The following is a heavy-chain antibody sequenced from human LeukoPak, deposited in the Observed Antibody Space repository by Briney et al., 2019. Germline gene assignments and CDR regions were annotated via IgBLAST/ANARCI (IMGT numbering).Heavy chain of an antibody. CDR2: ISSSGSII. J-gene: IGHJ3*01. D-gene: IGHD3-22*01. CDR3: ARGGVGAANSGSNAFDV. Sequence: GGSLRLSCAASGFTFSDYYMSWIRQAPGKGLEWVSYISSSGSIIYYADSVRGRFTISRDSSMNTVYLQMNSLRVEDTTLYYCARGGVGAANSGSNAFDVWGQGTIVAVSS. CDR1: GFTFSDYY. V-gene: IGHV3-11*04.